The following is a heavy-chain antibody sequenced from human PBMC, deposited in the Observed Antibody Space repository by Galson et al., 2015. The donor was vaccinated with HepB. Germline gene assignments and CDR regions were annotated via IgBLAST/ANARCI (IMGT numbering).Heavy chain of an antibody. CDR1: GFTFSSYW. Sequence: SLRLSCAASGFTFSSYWMSWVRQAPGKGLEWVANIKQDGSEKYYVDSVKGRFTISRDNAKNSLYLQMNSLRAEDTAVYYCARAAVLNWDQRMDVWGQGTTVTVSS. D-gene: IGHD7-27*01. J-gene: IGHJ6*02. V-gene: IGHV3-7*03. CDR3: ARAAVLNWDQRMDV. CDR2: IKQDGSEK.